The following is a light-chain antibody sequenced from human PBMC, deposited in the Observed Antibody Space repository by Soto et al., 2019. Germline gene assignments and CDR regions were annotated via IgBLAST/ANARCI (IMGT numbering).Light chain of an antibody. CDR1: SSNIGSNA. CDR2: SNN. CDR3: AAWDDSLSGYV. J-gene: IGLJ1*01. Sequence: QSVLTQPPSASGTPGQRVTISCSGSSSNIGSNAVSWYQQLPGTAPRLLLYSNNQRPSGVPDRFSGSKSGTSASLAISGLQSEDEADYYCAAWDDSLSGYVFXTGTKLTVL. V-gene: IGLV1-44*01.